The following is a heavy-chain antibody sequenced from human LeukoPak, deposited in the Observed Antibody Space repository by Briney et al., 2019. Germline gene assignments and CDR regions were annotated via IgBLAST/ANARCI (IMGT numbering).Heavy chain of an antibody. J-gene: IGHJ3*02. Sequence: GGSLRLSCAASGFTFSSYSMNWVRQAPGKGLEWVSSISSSSSYIYYADSVKGRFTISRDNAKNSLYLQMNSLRAEDTAVYYCARDGVSRRLAKRDAFDIWGQGTMVTVSS. V-gene: IGHV3-21*01. D-gene: IGHD6-19*01. CDR3: ARDGVSRRLAKRDAFDI. CDR1: GFTFSSYS. CDR2: ISSSSSYI.